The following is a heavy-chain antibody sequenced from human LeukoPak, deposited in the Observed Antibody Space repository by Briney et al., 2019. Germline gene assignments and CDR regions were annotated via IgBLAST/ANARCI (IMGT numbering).Heavy chain of an antibody. CDR2: INPSGGST. D-gene: IGHD2-15*01. Sequence: ASVKVSCKASGYTFTSYYMHWVRQAPGQGLEWMGIINPSGGSTSYAQKFQGRVTVTRDTSTSTVYMELSSLRSEDTAVYYCARDGVRRVVAATPYMDVWGKGTTVTVSS. V-gene: IGHV1-46*01. CDR3: ARDGVRRVVAATPYMDV. J-gene: IGHJ6*03. CDR1: GYTFTSYY.